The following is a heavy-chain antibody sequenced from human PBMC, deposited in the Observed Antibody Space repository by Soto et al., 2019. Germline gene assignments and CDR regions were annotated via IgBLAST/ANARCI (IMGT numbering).Heavy chain of an antibody. CDR3: ARDNRFGESRNDY. Sequence: GGSLGLSCAASRFTFSSYGMHWVRQTPGKGLEWVAVIWYDGSNKYYADSVKGRFTISRDNSKNTLYLQMNSLRAEDTAVYYCARDNRFGESRNDYWGQGTLVTVSS. J-gene: IGHJ4*02. CDR1: RFTFSSYG. D-gene: IGHD3-10*01. CDR2: IWYDGSNK. V-gene: IGHV3-33*01.